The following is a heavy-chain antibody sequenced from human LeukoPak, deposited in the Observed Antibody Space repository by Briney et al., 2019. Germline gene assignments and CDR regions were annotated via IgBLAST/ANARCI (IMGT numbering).Heavy chain of an antibody. CDR2: IYYSGST. D-gene: IGHD3-10*01. CDR3: ARDNYYGSGRGDY. V-gene: IGHV4-31*03. Sequence: SQTLSLTCTVSGGSISSGGYYWSWIRQHPGKGLEWIGYIYYSGSTNYNPSLRSRVTISVDTSKNQFSLKLSSVTAADTAVYYCARDNYYGSGRGDYWGQGTLVTVSS. J-gene: IGHJ4*02. CDR1: GGSISSGGYY.